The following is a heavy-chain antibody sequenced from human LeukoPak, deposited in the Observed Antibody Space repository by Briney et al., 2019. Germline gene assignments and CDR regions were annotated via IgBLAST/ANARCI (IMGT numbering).Heavy chain of an antibody. CDR3: ARSIVVVPFDY. D-gene: IGHD3-22*01. CDR2: IYYSGST. CDR1: GGSISSSSYY. Sequence: SETLSLTCTVSGGSISSSSYYWGWIRQPPGKGLEWIGSIYYSGSTYYNPSLKSRVTISVDTSKNQFSLKLSSVTAADTAVYYCARSIVVVPFDYWGQGTLVTVSS. V-gene: IGHV4-39*01. J-gene: IGHJ4*02.